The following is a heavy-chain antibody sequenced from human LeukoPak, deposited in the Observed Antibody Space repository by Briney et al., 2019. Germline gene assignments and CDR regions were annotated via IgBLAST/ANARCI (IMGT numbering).Heavy chain of an antibody. CDR2: ISWNSGSI. CDR3: AKVRARFGELPYFDY. CDR1: GFTFDDYA. J-gene: IGHJ4*02. V-gene: IGHV3-9*01. Sequence: GRSLRLSCAASGFTFDDYAMHWVRQAPGKGLERVSGISWNSGSIGYADSVKGRFTISRDNAKNSLYLQMNSLRAEDTALYYCAKVRARFGELPYFDYWGQGTLVTVSS. D-gene: IGHD3-10*01.